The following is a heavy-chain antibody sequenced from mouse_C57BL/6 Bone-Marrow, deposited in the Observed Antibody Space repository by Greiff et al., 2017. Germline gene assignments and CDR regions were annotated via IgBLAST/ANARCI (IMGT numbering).Heavy chain of an antibody. Sequence: QVQLQQSGPGLVQPSQSLSITCTASGFSLTSYGVHWVRQSPGKGLEWLGVIWSGGSTDYYAAFISSLSISKDNSKSQVFFKMNSLQADDTAVYYCASYGTTGLAVDYWGQGTSVTVSS. CDR1: GFSLTSYG. D-gene: IGHD1-1*02. CDR3: ASYGTTGLAVDY. J-gene: IGHJ4*01. CDR2: IWSGGST. V-gene: IGHV2-2*01.